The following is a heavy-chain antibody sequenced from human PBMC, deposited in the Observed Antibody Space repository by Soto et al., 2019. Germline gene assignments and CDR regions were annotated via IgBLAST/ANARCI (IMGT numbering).Heavy chain of an antibody. Sequence: SETLSLTCTVSGGSISSGGYYWSWIRQHPGKGLEWIGYIYYSGSTYYNPSLKSRVTISVDTSKNQFSLKLSSVTAADTAVYYCAREIRDYDSSGYQNYFDYWGQGTLVTVLL. CDR3: AREIRDYDSSGYQNYFDY. CDR1: GGSISSGGYY. V-gene: IGHV4-31*03. J-gene: IGHJ4*02. CDR2: IYYSGST. D-gene: IGHD3-22*01.